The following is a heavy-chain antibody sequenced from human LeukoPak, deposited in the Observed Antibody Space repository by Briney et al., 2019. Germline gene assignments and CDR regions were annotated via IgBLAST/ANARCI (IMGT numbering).Heavy chain of an antibody. V-gene: IGHV3-53*01. J-gene: IGHJ4*02. Sequence: GGSLRLSCVASGFTFNSYAMNWVRQAPGKGLEWVSVIYSGGSTYYADSVKGRFTISRDNSKNTLYLQMNSLRAEDTAVYYCARDRRYYYDSSGYGDWGQGTLVTVSS. CDR2: IYSGGST. CDR1: GFTFNSYA. D-gene: IGHD3-22*01. CDR3: ARDRRYYYDSSGYGD.